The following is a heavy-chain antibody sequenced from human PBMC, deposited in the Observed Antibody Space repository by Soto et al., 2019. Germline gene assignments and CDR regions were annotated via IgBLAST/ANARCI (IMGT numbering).Heavy chain of an antibody. CDR3: ARDKDGGEYYDFWSGYENTKTDY. Sequence: GGSLRLSCAASGFTFSSYWMSWVRQAPGKGLEWVANIKQDGSEKYYVDSVKGRFTISRDNAKNSLYLQMNSLRAEDTAVYYCARDKDGGEYYDFWSGYENTKTDYWGQGTLVTVSS. CDR2: IKQDGSEK. V-gene: IGHV3-7*01. CDR1: GFTFSSYW. J-gene: IGHJ4*02. D-gene: IGHD3-3*01.